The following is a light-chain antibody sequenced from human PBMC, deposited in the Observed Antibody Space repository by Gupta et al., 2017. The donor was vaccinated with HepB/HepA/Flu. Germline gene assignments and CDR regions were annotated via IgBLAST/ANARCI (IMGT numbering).Light chain of an antibody. Sequence: DIVMTQSPDSLSVSLGERATNNCKSSQTVLYSSNNRNYLAWYQQKPGQPPKLLIYWASTRESGVPDRFSGSGSGTDFTLTITSLQAEDVAVYYCQQQFATPLTFGGGTKVEIK. J-gene: IGKJ4*01. CDR2: WAS. CDR1: QTVLYSSNNRNY. CDR3: QQQFATPLT. V-gene: IGKV4-1*01.